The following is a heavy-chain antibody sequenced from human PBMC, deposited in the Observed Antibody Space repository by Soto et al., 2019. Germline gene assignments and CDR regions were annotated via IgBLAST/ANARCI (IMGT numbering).Heavy chain of an antibody. CDR3: ARITADTSMIYWFDP. CDR2: IYYSGNT. Sequence: SETLSLTCTVSGDSVTSGNYYWSWIRQPPGKGLEWIGYIYYSGNTNYSPSLKSRVTMSLDRSNNQFSLNLSSVTAADTAVYYCARITADTSMIYWFDPWGQGTLVTVSS. J-gene: IGHJ5*01. D-gene: IGHD5-18*01. CDR1: GDSVTSGNYY. V-gene: IGHV4-61*01.